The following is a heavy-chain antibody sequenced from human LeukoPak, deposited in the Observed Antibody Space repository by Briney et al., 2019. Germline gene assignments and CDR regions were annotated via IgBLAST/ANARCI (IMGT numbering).Heavy chain of an antibody. J-gene: IGHJ4*02. CDR1: GYTFTSYG. CDR2: IIPIFGTA. D-gene: IGHD3-10*01. Sequence: ASVKVSCKASGYTFTSYGISWVRQAPGQGLEWMGGIIPIFGTANYAQKFQGRVTITTDESTSTAYMELSSLRSEDTAVYYCATRLRNYGSGSYRGDYWGQGTLVTVSS. V-gene: IGHV1-69*05. CDR3: ATRLRNYGSGSYRGDY.